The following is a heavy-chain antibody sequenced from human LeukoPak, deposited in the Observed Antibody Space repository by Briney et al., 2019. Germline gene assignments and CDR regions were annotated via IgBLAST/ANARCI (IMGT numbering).Heavy chain of an antibody. V-gene: IGHV4-59*08. CDR1: GGSISGYY. CDR3: ARHIRPDY. CDR2: VFYSGNT. J-gene: IGHJ4*02. Sequence: SDTLSLTCTVPGGSISGYYWSWIRQPPGKGLEWIGSVFYSGNTNYNPSLKSRVTISVDTSKNQFSLKLSSVTAADTAVYYCARHIRPDYWGQGTLVTVSS.